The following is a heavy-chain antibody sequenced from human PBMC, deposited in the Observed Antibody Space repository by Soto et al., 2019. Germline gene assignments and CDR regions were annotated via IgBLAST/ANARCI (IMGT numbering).Heavy chain of an antibody. CDR3: ARVAQEGYDY. CDR1: GYIFTSYW. V-gene: IGHV5-51*03. D-gene: IGHD5-12*01. J-gene: IGHJ4*02. CDR2: IYPGDSDT. Sequence: GESLKISCTGSGYIFTSYWICCGRQMPGKGLEWMGIIYPGDSDTRYSPSFQGQVTISADKSISTAYLQWSSLEASDTARYYCARVAQEGYDYWGQGTLFTVSS.